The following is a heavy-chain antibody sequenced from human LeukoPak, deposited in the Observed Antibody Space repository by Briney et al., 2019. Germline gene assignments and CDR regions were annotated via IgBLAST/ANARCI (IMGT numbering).Heavy chain of an antibody. V-gene: IGHV1-2*02. CDR2: INTKSGRT. CDR1: GYSFTDYY. D-gene: IGHD2-15*01. Sequence: GASVKVSCKTSGYSFTDYYIHWVRQAPGQGLEWMGGINTKSGRTSSARKFQGRVTMTRDPSITTVYMDMAWLTSDDTAIYFCVRADFIDAGPYLIGPWGQGTLVTVSS. J-gene: IGHJ5*02. CDR3: VRADFIDAGPYLIGP.